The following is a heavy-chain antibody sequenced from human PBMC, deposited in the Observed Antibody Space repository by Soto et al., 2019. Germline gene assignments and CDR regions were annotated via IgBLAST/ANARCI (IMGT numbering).Heavy chain of an antibody. CDR1: RFSFSSYE. CDR3: ARGGGYCTPTSCAIDS. V-gene: IGHV3-23*01. D-gene: IGHD2-8*01. CDR2: VSLTGDRT. Sequence: GGSLKLSCVASRFSFSSYEMSWVRQAAGKGLEWVSRVSLTGDRTNYAGSVKGRFTVSRDNFKNTLYLEMDSLRPEDTAIYYCARGGGYCTPTSCAIDSWGRGTPVTVSS. J-gene: IGHJ4*02.